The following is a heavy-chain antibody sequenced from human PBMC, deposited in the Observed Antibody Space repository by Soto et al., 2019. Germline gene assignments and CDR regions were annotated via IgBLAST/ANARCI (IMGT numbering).Heavy chain of an antibody. Sequence: SGTLSLTSVVYVGPFIVYYWGRIRRPPGKGLEWIGEINHSGRTNYNPSLKSRVTISVDTSKNQFSLKLSSVTAADTAVYYFARVKGIFGVVRNAFDICVQVSMVP. V-gene: IGHV4-34*01. J-gene: IGHJ3*02. CDR2: INHSGRT. CDR1: VGPFIVYY. D-gene: IGHD3-3*01. CDR3: ARVKGIFGVVRNAFDI.